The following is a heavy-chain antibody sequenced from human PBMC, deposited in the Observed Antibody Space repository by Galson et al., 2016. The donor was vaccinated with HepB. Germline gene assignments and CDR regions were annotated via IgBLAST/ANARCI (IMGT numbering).Heavy chain of an antibody. D-gene: IGHD2-15*01. CDR1: GGSISSYNW. CDR3: APLGSCRGGLCYKVY. Sequence: TLSLTCAVSGGSISSYNWWSWVRQPPGEGLEWIGEIFHTGTTNYNPSLKSRVTISLDKPKNQFSLTLKSVTAADTAVYYCAPLGSCRGGLCYKVYWGQGALVTVSS. V-gene: IGHV4-4*02. CDR2: IFHTGTT. J-gene: IGHJ4*02.